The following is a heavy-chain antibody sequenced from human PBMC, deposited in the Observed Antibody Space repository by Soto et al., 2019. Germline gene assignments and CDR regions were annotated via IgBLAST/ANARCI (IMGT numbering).Heavy chain of an antibody. Sequence: EVQLLESGGGLVQPGGSLRLSCVASGFTSRNYAMSWVRQAPGKGLEWVSTISGSGGSTYYADSVKGRFTISRDNSKNTQFLHMNRQRVEDEAGYHCAKAHDGYNISSYYHCDYWGQGTLVTVSS. J-gene: IGHJ4*02. D-gene: IGHD3-22*01. V-gene: IGHV3-23*01. CDR1: GFTSRNYA. CDR3: AKAHDGYNISSYYHCDY. CDR2: ISGSGGST.